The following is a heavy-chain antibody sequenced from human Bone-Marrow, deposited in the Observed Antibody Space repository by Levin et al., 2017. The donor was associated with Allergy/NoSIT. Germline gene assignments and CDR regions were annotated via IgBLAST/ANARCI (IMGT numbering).Heavy chain of an antibody. V-gene: IGHV1-18*01. Sequence: ASVKVSCKASGYTFTSYGISWVRQAPGQGLEWMGWISAYNGNTNYAQKLQGRVTMTTDTSTSTAYMELRSLRSDDTAVYYCAREFVRILRYFDWSDYEIYNWFDPWGQGTLVTVSS. CDR1: GYTFTSYG. CDR2: ISAYNGNT. D-gene: IGHD3-9*01. J-gene: IGHJ5*02. CDR3: AREFVRILRYFDWSDYEIYNWFDP.